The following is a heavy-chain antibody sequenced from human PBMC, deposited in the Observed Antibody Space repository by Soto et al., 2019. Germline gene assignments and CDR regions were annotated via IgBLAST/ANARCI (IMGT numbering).Heavy chain of an antibody. CDR2: ISSSSSTI. CDR3: ARDPHFDY. Sequence: GALTISYAASGVTFSSYSMKRDRQAPGKGLEWVSYISSSSSTIYYADSVKGRFTISRDNAKNSLYLQMNSLRAEDTAVYYCARDPHFDYWGQGTLDTVSS. V-gene: IGHV3-48*01. J-gene: IGHJ4*02. CDR1: GVTFSSYS.